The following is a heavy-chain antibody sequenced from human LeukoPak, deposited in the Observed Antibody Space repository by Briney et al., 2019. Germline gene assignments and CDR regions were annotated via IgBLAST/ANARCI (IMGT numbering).Heavy chain of an antibody. D-gene: IGHD3-16*02. CDR2: IYPDDSDT. CDR3: ARLRLRLGDLSLLDY. J-gene: IGHJ4*02. V-gene: IGHV5-51*01. Sequence: VESLKISCKGSGYSLTSYWIAWVRQMPGKGLEWMGIIYPDDSDTRYSPSFQGQVTISADKSISTTYLQWNSLKASDTAIYYCARLRLRLGDLSLLDYWGQGTLVTVSS. CDR1: GYSLTSYW.